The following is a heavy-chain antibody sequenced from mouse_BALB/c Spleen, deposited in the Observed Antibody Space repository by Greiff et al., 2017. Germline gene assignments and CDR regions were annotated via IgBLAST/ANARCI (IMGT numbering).Heavy chain of an antibody. CDR1: GFTFSSYA. J-gene: IGHJ3*01. CDR3: AKGGGYYRYDWFAY. V-gene: IGHV5-6-5*01. Sequence: EVQVVESGGGLVKPGGSLKLSCAASGFTFSSYAMSWVRQTPEKRLEWVASISSGGSTYYPDSVKGRFTSTRDNARNILYLQMNSLRSDDTAMYYCAKGGGYYRYDWFAYWGQGTLVTVSA. CDR2: ISSGGST. D-gene: IGHD2-14*01.